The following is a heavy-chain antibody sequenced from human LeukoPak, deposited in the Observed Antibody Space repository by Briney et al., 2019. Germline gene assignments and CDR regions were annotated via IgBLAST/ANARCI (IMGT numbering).Heavy chain of an antibody. CDR1: GYTFTGHF. CDR3: ARREWSGYYGEY. V-gene: IGHV1-2*02. Sequence: ASVKVSYKASGYTFTGHFIHWVRQAPGQGLEWVGWIDPNSGGTKYAQKFQGRVTMTRDTSISTAYMELTRLTSDDTAVYYCARREWSGYYGEYWGQGTLVLVSS. J-gene: IGHJ4*02. D-gene: IGHD3-3*01. CDR2: IDPNSGGT.